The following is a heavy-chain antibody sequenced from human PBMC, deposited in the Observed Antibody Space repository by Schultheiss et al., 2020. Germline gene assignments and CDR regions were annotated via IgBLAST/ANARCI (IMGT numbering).Heavy chain of an antibody. D-gene: IGHD3-22*01. V-gene: IGHV1-8*02. Sequence: ASVKVSCKASGGTFSSYAISWVRQATGQGLEWMGWMNPNSGNTGYAQKFQGRVTMTRDTSISTAYMELSRLRSDDTAVYYCARAKRITMIVVVHRGAFDIWGQGPMVTVSS. CDR1: GGTFSSYA. CDR2: MNPNSGNT. CDR3: ARAKRITMIVVVHRGAFDI. J-gene: IGHJ3*02.